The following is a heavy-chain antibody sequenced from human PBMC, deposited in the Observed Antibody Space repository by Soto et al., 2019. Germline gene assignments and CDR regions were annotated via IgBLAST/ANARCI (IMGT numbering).Heavy chain of an antibody. CDR1: GFTFTSFA. CDR2: ISENGVNK. J-gene: IGHJ4*01. D-gene: IGHD2-8*01. Sequence: GGSLRLSCSASGFTFTSFAIHWVRQAPGKGLEWVAVISENGVNKYSAESVRGRFVISRDNSKNTVELEMNSLRPEDTAIYFCARRLTKTVSALGYWGHGTLVTVSS. CDR3: ARRLTKTVSALGY. V-gene: IGHV3-30*09.